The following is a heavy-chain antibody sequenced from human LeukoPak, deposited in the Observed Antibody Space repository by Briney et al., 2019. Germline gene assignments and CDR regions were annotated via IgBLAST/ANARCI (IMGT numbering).Heavy chain of an antibody. V-gene: IGHV4-59*01. CDR2: IYYSGST. CDR3: ARGDYDYGDYHWFDP. J-gene: IGHJ5*02. Sequence: SETLSLTCTVSGGSISSYHWSWIRQPPGKGLEWIGYIYYSGSTNYNPSLKSRVTISVDTSKNQFSLKLSSVTAADTAVYYCARGDYDYGDYHWFDPWGQGTLVTVSS. CDR1: GGSISSYH. D-gene: IGHD4-17*01.